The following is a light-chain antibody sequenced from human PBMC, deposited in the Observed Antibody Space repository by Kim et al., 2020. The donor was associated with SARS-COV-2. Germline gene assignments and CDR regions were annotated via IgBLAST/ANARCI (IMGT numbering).Light chain of an antibody. V-gene: IGLV3-21*04. CDR1: NIGSKN. CDR2: YDS. Sequence: SYELTQPPSVSVAPGKTAWITCGGNNIGSKNVHWYQQKPGQAPVLVISYDSDRPSGIPERFSGSNSGNTATLTISRVEAGDEADYYCHVWDDSSDHYVFG. CDR3: HVWDDSSDHYV. J-gene: IGLJ1*01.